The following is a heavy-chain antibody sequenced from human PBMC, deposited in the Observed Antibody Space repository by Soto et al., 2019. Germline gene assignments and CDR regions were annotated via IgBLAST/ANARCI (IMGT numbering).Heavy chain of an antibody. D-gene: IGHD3-3*01. Sequence: GAPGKVSFQASWYTLPRHYMALGAQAPGQGLEWMGIINPSGGSTSYAQKFQGRVTMTRDTSTSTVYMELSSLRSEDTAVYYCARVKGRITIFGVVIIDTSDYWGQGTLVTVS. CDR1: WYTLPRHY. CDR2: INPSGGST. J-gene: IGHJ4*02. V-gene: IGHV1-46*01. CDR3: ARVKGRITIFGVVIIDTSDY.